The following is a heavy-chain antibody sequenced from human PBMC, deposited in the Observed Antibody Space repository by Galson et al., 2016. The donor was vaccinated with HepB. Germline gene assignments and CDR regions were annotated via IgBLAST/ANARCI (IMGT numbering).Heavy chain of an antibody. V-gene: IGHV1-3*01. Sequence: SVKVSCKASGYSFTTYAMHWVRQAPGQGLEWMGWTNGANGKTKYSQKFQGRVTISRDTSANTAYLELSSLISEDTAVYYCARDRRQDSFYDFYGMGVWGQGTTVTVSS. CDR1: GYSFTTYA. CDR2: TNGANGKT. J-gene: IGHJ6*02. CDR3: ARDRRQDSFYDFYGMGV. D-gene: IGHD2-15*01.